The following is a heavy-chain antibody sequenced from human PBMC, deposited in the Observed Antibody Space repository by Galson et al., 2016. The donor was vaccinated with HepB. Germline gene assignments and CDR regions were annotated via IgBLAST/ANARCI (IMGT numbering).Heavy chain of an antibody. CDR3: ARKYSSGWYWDFDH. Sequence: TLSLTCTVSGGSISSGSYYWSWIRQPAGKGLEWIGRINSGGSTNYDPSLKSRVTISIDTSKSQFYLNLNSVTAADTAVYYCARKYSSGWYWDFDHWGQGILVTVSS. CDR1: GGSISSGSYY. J-gene: IGHJ4*02. V-gene: IGHV4-61*02. D-gene: IGHD6-19*01. CDR2: INSGGST.